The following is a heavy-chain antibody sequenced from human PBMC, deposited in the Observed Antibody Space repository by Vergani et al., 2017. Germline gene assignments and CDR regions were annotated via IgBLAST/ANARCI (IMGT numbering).Heavy chain of an antibody. J-gene: IGHJ4*02. CDR1: GFTFSSYA. D-gene: IGHD3-9*01. CDR3: AKDLYDSLVFDY. Sequence: EVQLVESGGGLIQPGGSLRPSCAASGFTFSSYAMSWVRQGPGRGLGWVSAISGSGGRTNYADSVKGRFTIARDNSKNTLYLQMNSLRAEDTAVYYCAKDLYDSLVFDYWGQGTLVTVSS. CDR2: ISGSGGRT. V-gene: IGHV3-23*04.